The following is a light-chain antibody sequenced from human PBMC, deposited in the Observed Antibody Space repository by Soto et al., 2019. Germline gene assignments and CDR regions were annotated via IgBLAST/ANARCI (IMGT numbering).Light chain of an antibody. CDR3: KQFQSSLRT. CDR1: ESLSPHS. Sequence: IVLTQSPGTLSLSPEETATLSCRASESLSPHSIAWYQQKPGQAPRLLIDGPSGRSTGIPDRIRGSGSGTAFTLTISGLEPEDCAKYYCKQFQSSLRTFGQGTKVEV. CDR2: GPS. V-gene: IGKV3-20*01. J-gene: IGKJ1*01.